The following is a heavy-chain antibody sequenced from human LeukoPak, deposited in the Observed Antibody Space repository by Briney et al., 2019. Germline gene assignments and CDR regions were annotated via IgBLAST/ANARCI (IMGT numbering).Heavy chain of an antibody. D-gene: IGHD3-9*01. J-gene: IGHJ4*02. CDR2: ISSNGGST. CDR3: VKASGRYFDLQVPY. CDR1: GFTFSSYA. Sequence: GGSLRLSCSASGFTFSSYAMHWVRQAPGKGLEYVSAISSNGGSTYYADSVKGRFTISRDNSKNTLYLQMSSLRAEDTAVYYCVKASGRYFDLQVPYWGQGTLVTVSS. V-gene: IGHV3-64D*06.